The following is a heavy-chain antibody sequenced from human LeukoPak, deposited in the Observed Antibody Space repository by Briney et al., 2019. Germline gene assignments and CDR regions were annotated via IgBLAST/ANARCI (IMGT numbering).Heavy chain of an antibody. CDR3: ARDSMVRGVITDYYGMDV. J-gene: IGHJ6*02. CDR2: ISGSGGST. Sequence: GGSLRLSCAASGFTFSSYAMSWVRQAPGKGLEWVSAISGSGGSTYYADSVKGRFTISRDNAKNSLYLQMNSLRAEDTAVYYCARDSMVRGVITDYYGMDVWGQGTTVTVSS. D-gene: IGHD3-10*01. CDR1: GFTFSSYA. V-gene: IGHV3-23*01.